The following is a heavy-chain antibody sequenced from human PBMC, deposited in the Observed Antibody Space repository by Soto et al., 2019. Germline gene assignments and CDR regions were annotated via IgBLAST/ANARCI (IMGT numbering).Heavy chain of an antibody. D-gene: IGHD2-21*01. CDR2: ISFRGTTT. CDR1: GFTFSSFE. V-gene: IGHV3-48*03. Sequence: EVQLVESGGGFVQPGGSLRLSCAASGFTFSSFEMNWVRQVPGKGLEWRSYISFRGTTTYYADSVRGRFIISRDNARNSLYLQMYSLGVEDTAIYYCVRDNSHVIVTPFDLWGQGTQVTVSS. CDR3: VRDNSHVIVTPFDL. J-gene: IGHJ4*02.